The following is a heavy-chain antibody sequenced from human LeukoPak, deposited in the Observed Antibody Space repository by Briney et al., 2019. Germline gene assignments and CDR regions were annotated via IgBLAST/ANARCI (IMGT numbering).Heavy chain of an antibody. V-gene: IGHV1-2*06. CDR1: GYIFTGYY. J-gene: IGHJ3*01. D-gene: IGHD5-12*01. Sequence: ASVKVSCKASGYIFTGYYLHWVRQAPGQGLEWMGRISPNSGGTDYAQKFQGRVTMTRDTSISTAYMELSRLISDDTAVYYCARVDSGHDYGPSWGQGTMVTVSS. CDR3: ARVDSGHDYGPS. CDR2: ISPNSGGT.